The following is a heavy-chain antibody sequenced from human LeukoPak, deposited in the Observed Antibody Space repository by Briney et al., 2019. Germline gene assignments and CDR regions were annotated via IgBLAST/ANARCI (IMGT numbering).Heavy chain of an antibody. J-gene: IGHJ3*02. CDR2: IRYDGSNK. D-gene: IGHD2-2*01. Sequence: PGGSLRLSCAASGFNFSNAWMSWVRQAPGKGLEWVAFIRYDGSNKYYADSVKGRFTISRDNSKNTLYLQTNSLRAEDTAVYYCAKPALVVPAAPDAFDIWGQGTMVTVSS. V-gene: IGHV3-30*02. CDR3: AKPALVVPAAPDAFDI. CDR1: GFNFSNAW.